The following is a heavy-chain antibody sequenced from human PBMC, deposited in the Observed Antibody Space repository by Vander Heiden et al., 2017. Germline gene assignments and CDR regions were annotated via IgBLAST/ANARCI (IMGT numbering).Heavy chain of an antibody. CDR2: ISGSGGSI. D-gene: IGHD3-10*01. V-gene: IGHV3-23*01. CDR1: GFTVSSYA. Sequence: EVELLQSGGGLIQPGGSLRPSCAASGFTVSSYAMNGVSQAPTKGLEWVSGISGSGGSIHYADSVKGRFTISRDNSKNTLYLQMNSLRVEDTAVYYCAKMSQWPVRGRMGGFDPWGQGTLVTVSS. CDR3: AKMSQWPVRGRMGGFDP. J-gene: IGHJ5*02.